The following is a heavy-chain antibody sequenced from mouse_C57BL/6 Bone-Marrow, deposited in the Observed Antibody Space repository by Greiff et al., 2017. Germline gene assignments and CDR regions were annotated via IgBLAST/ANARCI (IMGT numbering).Heavy chain of an antibody. CDR1: GYTFTSYW. J-gene: IGHJ1*03. CDR2: IDPSDSYT. Sequence: QVQLQQPGAELVMPGASVKLSCKASGYTFTSYWMHWVKQRPGQGLEWIGEIDPSDSYTNYNQKFKGKSTLTVDKSSSTAYMQLSSLPSEDSAVYYCARWGFSYYGSSYDWYFDVWGTGTTVTVSS. D-gene: IGHD1-1*01. V-gene: IGHV1-69*01. CDR3: ARWGFSYYGSSYDWYFDV.